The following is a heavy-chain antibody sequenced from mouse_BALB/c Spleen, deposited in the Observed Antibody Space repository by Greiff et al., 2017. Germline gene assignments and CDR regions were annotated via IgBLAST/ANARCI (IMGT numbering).Heavy chain of an antibody. CDR1: GYTFTSYW. Sequence: QVQLQHPGAELVKPGASVKMSCKASGYTFTSYWMHWVKQRPGQGLEWIGVIDPSDSYTSYNQKFKGKATLTVDTSSSTAYMQLSSLTSEDSAVYYCTRSKLGLLFDYWGQGTTLTVSS. CDR2: IDPSDSYT. J-gene: IGHJ2*01. CDR3: TRSKLGLLFDY. V-gene: IGHV1S127*01. D-gene: IGHD6-2*01.